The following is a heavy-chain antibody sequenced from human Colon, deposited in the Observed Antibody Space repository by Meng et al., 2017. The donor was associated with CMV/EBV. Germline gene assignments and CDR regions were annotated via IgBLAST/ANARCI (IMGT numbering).Heavy chain of an antibody. V-gene: IGHV1-2*02. J-gene: IGHJ6*02. Sequence: ASVKVSCKASGYTFTAFYIHWVRQAPGQGLEWMGWINPNSGGTNYAPKFQGRVTMTRDTSIRTVYMELSSLRSEDTAVYYCARDKGVYDFWSGYYDYYYGMDVWGQGTTVTVSS. CDR2: INPNSGGT. CDR3: ARDKGVYDFWSGYYDYYYGMDV. D-gene: IGHD3-3*01. CDR1: GYTFTAFY.